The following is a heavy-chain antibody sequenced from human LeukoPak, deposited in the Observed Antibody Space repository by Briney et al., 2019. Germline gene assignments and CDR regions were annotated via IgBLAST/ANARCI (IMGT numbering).Heavy chain of an antibody. CDR2: ITGSSTWT. J-gene: IGHJ2*01. CDR3: ARELVSLGTGYFDL. D-gene: IGHD7-27*01. Sequence: GGSLRLSCEASGFTFGTYGMTWVRQAPGKGVEWVSGITGSSTWTYYGDSVRGRFTISRDNSKNTLHLQMNNLTADDTAIYYCARELVSLGTGYFDLWGRGTLVTVSS. V-gene: IGHV3-23*01. CDR1: GFTFGTYG.